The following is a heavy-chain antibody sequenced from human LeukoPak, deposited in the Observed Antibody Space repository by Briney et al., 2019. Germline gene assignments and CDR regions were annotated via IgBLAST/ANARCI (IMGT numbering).Heavy chain of an antibody. D-gene: IGHD5/OR15-5a*01. Sequence: GGSLRLSCAASGFTFSSYAMSWVRQAPGKGLEWVSAIIGSGGSTYYADSVKGRFTNSRDNSKNTLYLQMNSLRAEDTAVYYCASSTSHWFDPWGQGTLVTVSS. CDR3: ASSTSHWFDP. CDR1: GFTFSSYA. V-gene: IGHV3-23*01. J-gene: IGHJ5*02. CDR2: IIGSGGST.